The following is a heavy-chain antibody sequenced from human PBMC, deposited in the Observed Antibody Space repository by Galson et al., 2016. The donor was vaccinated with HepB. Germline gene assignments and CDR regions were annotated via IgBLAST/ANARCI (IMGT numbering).Heavy chain of an antibody. CDR2: ISSSSSTI. Sequence: SLRLSCAASGFMFGIYSMNWVRQAPGKGLEWVSYISSSSSTIYYADSVKGRFTISRDNAKNSLYLQMSNLRAEDTAVYYCARSPAYGDYLPWYFDLWGRGTLVTVSS. D-gene: IGHD4-17*01. J-gene: IGHJ2*01. V-gene: IGHV3-48*01. CDR1: GFMFGIYS. CDR3: ARSPAYGDYLPWYFDL.